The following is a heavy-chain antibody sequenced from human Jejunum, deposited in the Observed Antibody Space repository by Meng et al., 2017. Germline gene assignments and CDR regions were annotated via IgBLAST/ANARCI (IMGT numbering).Heavy chain of an antibody. D-gene: IGHD3-10*01. CDR1: GYTCTSYD. V-gene: IGHV1-8*02. CDR3: VRNTVRPRTRCFDP. CDR2: INPHSGNS. Sequence: QVELVPSGAEVKKPWASVKVPCKASGYTCTSYDINWVRQATGQGLEWMGWINPHSGNSGDAQKFQGRVTITRNTSMNTVYMELSSLRSEDTAIYYCVRNTVRPRTRCFDPWGQGTLVTVSS. J-gene: IGHJ5*02.